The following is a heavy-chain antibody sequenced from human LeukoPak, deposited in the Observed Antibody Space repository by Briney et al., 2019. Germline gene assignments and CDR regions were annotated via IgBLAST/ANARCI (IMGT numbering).Heavy chain of an antibody. CDR3: ARITMTRSGMDY. V-gene: IGHV4-31*03. CDR2: IYYSGST. J-gene: IGHJ4*02. D-gene: IGHD3-22*01. CDR1: GGSISSGGYY. Sequence: SQTLSLTCTVSGGSISSGGYYWRWIRQRPGKGLEWIAYIYYSGSTYYNQSLKSRGTISVDTSKNQYSLKLSSVTAADTAVYYCARITMTRSGMDYWGQGTLVTVTA.